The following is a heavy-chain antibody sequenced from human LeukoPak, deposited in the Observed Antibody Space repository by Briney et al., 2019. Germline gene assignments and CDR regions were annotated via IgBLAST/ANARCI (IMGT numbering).Heavy chain of an antibody. CDR3: ARGLYSSSWYERDY. Sequence: ASVKVSCKASGYTFTSYDINWVRQATGQGLEWMGWMNPNSGNTGYAQKFQGRVTFTRNTSISTAYMELSSLRSEDTAVYYCARGLYSSSWYERDYWGQGTLVTVSS. V-gene: IGHV1-8*03. CDR2: MNPNSGNT. CDR1: GYTFTSYD. J-gene: IGHJ4*02. D-gene: IGHD6-13*01.